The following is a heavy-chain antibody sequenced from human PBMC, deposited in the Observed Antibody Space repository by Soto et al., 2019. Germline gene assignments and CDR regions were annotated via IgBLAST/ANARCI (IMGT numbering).Heavy chain of an antibody. CDR3: VRFWPPPYSDALTDYTDAFDY. CDR1: GDSVSSSSVT. J-gene: IGHJ4*02. Sequence: PSQTLSLTCAISGDSVSSSSVTWNWIRQSPSRGLEWLGRTYYRSKWYNDYAESVKSRITIISVDTSKSQFSLKLSSVTAADTAVYYCVRFWPPPYSDALTDYTDAFDYWGQGTLVTVSS. D-gene: IGHD3-9*01. CDR2: TYYRSKWYN. V-gene: IGHV6-1*01.